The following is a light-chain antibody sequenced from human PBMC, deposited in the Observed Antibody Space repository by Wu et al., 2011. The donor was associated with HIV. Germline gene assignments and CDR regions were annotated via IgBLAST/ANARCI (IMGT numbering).Light chain of an antibody. CDR2: AAS. Sequence: DIQMTQSPSSLSASVGDRVTITCRASQGISNFLAWYQQKPGKPPKVLIYAASTLQSGVPSRFSGSGSGTDFTLTISGLQSDDFATYYCQQYEGYVTFGQGTRLE. CDR1: QGISNF. J-gene: IGKJ5*01. CDR3: QQYEGYVT. V-gene: IGKV1-27*01.